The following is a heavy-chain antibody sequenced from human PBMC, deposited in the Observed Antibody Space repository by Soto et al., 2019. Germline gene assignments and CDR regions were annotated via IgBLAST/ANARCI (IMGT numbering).Heavy chain of an antibody. CDR3: VRGNTGYGNFDS. D-gene: IGHD5-12*01. CDR1: GFSFSGFW. Sequence: GGSLRLSCAASGFSFSGFWMHWVRQAPGKGLVWVSRTFTDVSTTYYADSVKGRFTISRDNAKSTLYLQMNSLRDEDTAVYYCVRGNTGYGNFDSWGQGTLVTVSS. J-gene: IGHJ4*02. V-gene: IGHV3-74*01. CDR2: TFTDVSTT.